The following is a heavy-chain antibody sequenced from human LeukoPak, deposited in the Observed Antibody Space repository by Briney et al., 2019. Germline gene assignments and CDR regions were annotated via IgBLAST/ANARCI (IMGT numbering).Heavy chain of an antibody. CDR2: IYTSGRT. J-gene: IGHJ4*02. Sequence: PSESLSLTCTVAGRSISSYYGSSVRQPAGNGLGLIGRIYTSGRTNYNPSRKGRATMSVDTSKNQFSLKLGSVTAAATAVYYCARDSGHGMGDITMVPFDYWGQGTLVTVSS. V-gene: IGHV4-4*07. CDR3: ARDSGHGMGDITMVPFDY. D-gene: IGHD3-10*01. CDR1: GRSISSYY.